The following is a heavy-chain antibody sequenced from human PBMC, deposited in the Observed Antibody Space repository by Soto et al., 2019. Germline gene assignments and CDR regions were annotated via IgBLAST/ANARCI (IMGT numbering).Heavy chain of an antibody. CDR3: VKDIAAAGLHYFHY. CDR2: ITRNSNYI. Sequence: GGSLRLSCAASGFTFDDYAMHWVRLTPGKGLEWVSGITRNSNYIGYADSVKGRFTISRDNAKNSLYLQMNSLRAEDTAFYYCVKDIAAAGLHYFHYWGQGALVTVSS. D-gene: IGHD6-13*01. CDR1: GFTFDDYA. J-gene: IGHJ4*02. V-gene: IGHV3-9*01.